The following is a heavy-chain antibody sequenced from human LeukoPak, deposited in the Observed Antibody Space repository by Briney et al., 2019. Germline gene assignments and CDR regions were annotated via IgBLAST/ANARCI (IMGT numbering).Heavy chain of an antibody. CDR2: INHSGST. CDR1: GGSFSGYY. D-gene: IGHD3-9*01. Sequence: SETLSLTCAVYGGSFSGYYWSWIRQPPGKGLEWIGEINHSGSTNYNPSLKSRVTISVDTSKNQFSLKLSSVTAADTAVYYCAGVGHYDILTGYYLYYYYYYMDVWGKGTTVTVSS. V-gene: IGHV4-34*01. CDR3: AGVGHYDILTGYYLYYYYYYMDV. J-gene: IGHJ6*03.